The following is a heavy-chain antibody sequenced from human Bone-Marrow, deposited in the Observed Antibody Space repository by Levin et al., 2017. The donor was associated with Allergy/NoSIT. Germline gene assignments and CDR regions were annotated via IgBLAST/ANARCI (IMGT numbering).Heavy chain of an antibody. D-gene: IGHD5-12*01. V-gene: IGHV3-48*03. Sequence: GESLKISCAISGFTVSSYEMNWVRQAPGKGLEWVSYISTSGGTIYYADSVKGRFTISRDNAKNSLYLHMNSLRGEDTAIYYCARDVDTYSGYDRFDQWGQGTPVTVSS. J-gene: IGHJ4*02. CDR1: GFTVSSYE. CDR3: ARDVDTYSGYDRFDQ. CDR2: ISTSGGTI.